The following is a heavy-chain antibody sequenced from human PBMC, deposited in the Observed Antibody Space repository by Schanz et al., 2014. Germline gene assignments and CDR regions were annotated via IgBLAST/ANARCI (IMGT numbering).Heavy chain of an antibody. Sequence: EVQLVESGGGLVQPGGSLRLSCAASGFTVSSKYMNWVRQAPGKGPEWVSVIFGGGSTYYADSVKGRFTISRDNSKNTLSLQMNSLRDEDTAVYYCARDGAGRAPDAFDIWGQGTMVTVSS. J-gene: IGHJ3*02. D-gene: IGHD1-26*01. V-gene: IGHV3-66*01. CDR2: IFGGGST. CDR3: ARDGAGRAPDAFDI. CDR1: GFTVSSKY.